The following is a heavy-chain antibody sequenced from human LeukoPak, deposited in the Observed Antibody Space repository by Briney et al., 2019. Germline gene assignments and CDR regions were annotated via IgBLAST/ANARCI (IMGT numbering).Heavy chain of an antibody. CDR1: GFTFSSYD. Sequence: PGASLRLSCAASGFTFSSYDMIWVRQAPGKALECVSGITASGGTYYSDSVKGRFTVSRDKSRNILYLQMNSLRDEDTAVYYCAKDHGTAVAGFYYWGQGTLVSVSS. J-gene: IGHJ4*02. V-gene: IGHV3-23*01. D-gene: IGHD6-19*01. CDR3: AKDHGTAVAGFYY. CDR2: ITASGGT.